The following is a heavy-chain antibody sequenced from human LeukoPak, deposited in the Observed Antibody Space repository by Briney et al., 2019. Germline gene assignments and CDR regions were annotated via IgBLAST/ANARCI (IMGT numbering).Heavy chain of an antibody. V-gene: IGHV4-39*07. D-gene: IGHD3-22*01. CDR2: IYYSGST. Sequence: SETLSLTCTVSGGSISSSSYYWGWIRQPPGKWLEWIGSIYYSGSTYYNPSLKSRVTISVDTSKNQFSLKLSSVTAADTAVYYCARAREYDSSGIDYWGQGTLVTVSS. CDR1: GGSISSSSYY. J-gene: IGHJ4*02. CDR3: ARAREYDSSGIDY.